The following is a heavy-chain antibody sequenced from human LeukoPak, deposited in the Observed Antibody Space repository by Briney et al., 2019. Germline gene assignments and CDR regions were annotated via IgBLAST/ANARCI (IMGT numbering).Heavy chain of an antibody. CDR1: GVSFSGYY. J-gene: IGHJ6*03. D-gene: IGHD1-26*01. Sequence: PSGTLSLTCAVYGVSFSGYYWSWIRQPPGKGLEWIGEINHSGSTKYNPSLTRRVTISVDMSKNQFSLKLSSVTAADTAVYYCARAHSGSYYRRYYMDVWGKGTTVTVS. CDR3: ARAHSGSYYRRYYMDV. CDR2: INHSGST. V-gene: IGHV4-34*01.